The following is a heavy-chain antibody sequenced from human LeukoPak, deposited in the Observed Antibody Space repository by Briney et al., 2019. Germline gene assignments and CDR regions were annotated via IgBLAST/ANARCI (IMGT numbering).Heavy chain of an antibody. J-gene: IGHJ4*02. V-gene: IGHV5-51*01. CDR3: ARCNSYSSGWYGGDY. Sequence: GESLKISCKGSGYSFTSYWIGWVRQLPGKGLEWMGIIYPGDSDTRYSPSFQGQVTISADKSISTAYLQWSSLKASDTAMYYCARCNSYSSGWYGGDYWGQGTLVTVSS. CDR2: IYPGDSDT. CDR1: GYSFTSYW. D-gene: IGHD6-19*01.